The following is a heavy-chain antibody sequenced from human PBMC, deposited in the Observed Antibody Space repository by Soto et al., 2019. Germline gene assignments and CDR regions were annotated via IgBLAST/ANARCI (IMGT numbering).Heavy chain of an antibody. Sequence: SETLSLTCTVSGGSISSGNYYWSWIRQPPGKGLEWIGSIYYSGSTYYNPSLKSRVTISVDTSKNQFSLKLSSVTAADTAVYYCARHVSSGSYYHGYFDYWGQGTLVTVS. CDR1: GGSISSGNYY. J-gene: IGHJ4*02. V-gene: IGHV4-39*01. CDR3: ARHVSSGSYYHGYFDY. D-gene: IGHD3-10*01. CDR2: IYYSGST.